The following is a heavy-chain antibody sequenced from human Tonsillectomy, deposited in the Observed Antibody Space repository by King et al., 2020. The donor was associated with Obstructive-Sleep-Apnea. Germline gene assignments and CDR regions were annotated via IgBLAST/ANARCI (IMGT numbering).Heavy chain of an antibody. Sequence: VQLVESGGGVVQPGGSLRLSCAASGFTFSTYTMHWVRQAPGKGLEWVAVIAYDGNNKYYADSVKGRFTISRDNSKNTLYLQMNRLRDEDMSMYYCAREREIRSFDYWGQGTLVTVSS. J-gene: IGHJ4*02. CDR1: GFTFSTYT. V-gene: IGHV3-30-3*01. D-gene: IGHD1-26*01. CDR2: IAYDGNNK. CDR3: AREREIRSFDY.